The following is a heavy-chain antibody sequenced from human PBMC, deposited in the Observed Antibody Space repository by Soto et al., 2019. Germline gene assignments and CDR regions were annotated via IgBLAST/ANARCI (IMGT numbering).Heavy chain of an antibody. D-gene: IGHD3-22*01. CDR1: GGSISSSSNY. CDR2: IYYSGST. CDR3: ARGPYYYDSSGYYNY. J-gene: IGHJ4*02. V-gene: IGHV4-39*01. Sequence: ETLSLTCTVSGGSISSSSNYWGWLRQPPGKGLEWIGSIYYSGSTYYNPSLKSRVTISVDTSKNQFSLKLSSVTAADTAVYYCARGPYYYDSSGYYNYWGQGTLVTVSS.